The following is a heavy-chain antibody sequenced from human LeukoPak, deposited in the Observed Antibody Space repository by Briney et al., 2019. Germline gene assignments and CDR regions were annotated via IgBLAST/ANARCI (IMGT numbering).Heavy chain of an antibody. CDR3: ARDVTPNYYGSGSYYNPNY. V-gene: IGHV3-11*04. D-gene: IGHD3-10*01. CDR2: ISSSGSTI. Sequence: GGSLRLSCAASGFTFSDYYMSWIRQAPGKGLEWVSYISSSGSTIYYADSVKGRFTISRDNSKNSLYLQMNSLRAEDTAVYYCARDVTPNYYGSGSYYNPNYWGQGTLVTVSS. J-gene: IGHJ4*02. CDR1: GFTFSDYY.